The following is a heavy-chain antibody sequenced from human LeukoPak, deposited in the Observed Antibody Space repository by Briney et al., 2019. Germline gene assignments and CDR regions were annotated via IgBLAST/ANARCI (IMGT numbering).Heavy chain of an antibody. V-gene: IGHV3-30*02. CDR3: AKNRWGSVATPDS. J-gene: IGHJ4*02. Sequence: GGSLRLSCAASGFSFSDYDIHWVRLAPGKGLEWVTFIRYGGSNTYAESVEGRFTISRDNSKNTVYLQMNSLAIEDTAIYYCAKNRWGSVATPDSWGQGAVVTVSS. CDR2: IRYGGSNT. D-gene: IGHD5-12*01. CDR1: GFSFSDYD.